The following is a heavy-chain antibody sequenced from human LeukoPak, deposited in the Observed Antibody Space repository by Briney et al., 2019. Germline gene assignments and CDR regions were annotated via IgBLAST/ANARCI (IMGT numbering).Heavy chain of an antibody. CDR1: GFTFSSYS. D-gene: IGHD5-18*01. CDR3: ARGPRYSFGSAFGY. V-gene: IGHV3-21*01. Sequence: GGSLRLSCAASGFTFSSYSMNWVRQAPGKGLEWVSSISSSSSYIYYADSVKGRFTISRDNAKNTLYLQMNSLRAEDTAVYYCARGPRYSFGSAFGYWGQGALVTVSS. J-gene: IGHJ4*02. CDR2: ISSSSSYI.